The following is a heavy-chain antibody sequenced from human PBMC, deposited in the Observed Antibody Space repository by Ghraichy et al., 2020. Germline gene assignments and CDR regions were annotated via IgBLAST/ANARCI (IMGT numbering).Heavy chain of an antibody. J-gene: IGHJ5*02. Sequence: GGSLRLSCAASGFTFSSSWMSWVRQAPGKGLEWVANIKQDGSETYYLDSVKGRFTVSRDNARNSLFLQMNSLSAEDTAIYFCTGLGLSGWSNWFDPWGQGTMVTVS. CDR2: IKQDGSET. CDR3: TGLGLSGWSNWFDP. CDR1: GFTFSSSW. V-gene: IGHV3-7*03. D-gene: IGHD6-19*01.